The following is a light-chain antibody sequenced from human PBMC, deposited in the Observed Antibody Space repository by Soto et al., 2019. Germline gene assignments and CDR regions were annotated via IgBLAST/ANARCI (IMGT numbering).Light chain of an antibody. V-gene: IGKV3-15*01. J-gene: IGKJ5*01. CDR3: QQYNNWPFS. Sequence: EIVMTQSPATLSVSPGERVTLSCRASQSVNSNFAWYQHRTGQAPRLLIYAASTRATGIPGRFSGSGYGTEFSLTISGLQSEDSAVYFCQQYNNWPFSFGQGTRLEIK. CDR1: QSVNSN. CDR2: AAS.